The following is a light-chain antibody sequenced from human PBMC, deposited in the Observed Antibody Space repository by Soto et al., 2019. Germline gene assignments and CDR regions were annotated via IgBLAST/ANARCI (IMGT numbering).Light chain of an antibody. Sequence: EIVMTQSPATLSVSPGERATLSCRASQSISSNLAWYQQKPGQAPTLLFYGASTRASGVPARFSGGGSGTEFTLTISNLQSEDFGVYYCHQYNGWPRTFXQGTKVDIK. J-gene: IGKJ1*01. CDR3: HQYNGWPRT. V-gene: IGKV3-15*01. CDR2: GAS. CDR1: QSISSN.